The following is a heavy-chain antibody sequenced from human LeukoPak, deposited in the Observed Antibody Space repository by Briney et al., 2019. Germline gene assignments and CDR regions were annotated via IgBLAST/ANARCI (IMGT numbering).Heavy chain of an antibody. J-gene: IGHJ5*02. CDR2: INPNSGGT. Sequence: ASAKVSCKASGYTFTGYYMHWVRQASGQGLEWMGWINPNSGGTNYAQKFQGRVTMTRDTSISTAYMELSRLRSDDTAVYYCAREALGDWFDPWGQGTLVTVSS. D-gene: IGHD3-16*01. CDR3: AREALGDWFDP. V-gene: IGHV1-2*02. CDR1: GYTFTGYY.